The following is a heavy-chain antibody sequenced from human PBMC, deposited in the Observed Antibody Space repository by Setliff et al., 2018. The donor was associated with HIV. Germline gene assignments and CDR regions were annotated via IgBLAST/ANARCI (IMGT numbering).Heavy chain of an antibody. CDR1: GGSFSGYY. V-gene: IGHV4-34*01. CDR2: INHSGST. D-gene: IGHD1-26*01. Sequence: SETLSLTCAVYGGSFSGYYWSWIRQPPGKGLEWIGEINHSGSTNYNPSLKSRVTISVYTSKNQFSLKLSSVTAADTAVYYCARDSGQSFPTAFDIWGQWTMVTVSS. CDR3: ARDSGQSFPTAFDI. J-gene: IGHJ3*02.